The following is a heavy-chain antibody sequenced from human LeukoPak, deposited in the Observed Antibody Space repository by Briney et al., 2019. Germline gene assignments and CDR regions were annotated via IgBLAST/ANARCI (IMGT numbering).Heavy chain of an antibody. V-gene: IGHV3-9*01. CDR1: GFTFEDYG. CDR3: TSETESQRSFDY. Sequence: GGSLRLSCAASGFTFEDYGMYWVRQSPGKGLEWVSGISWNGGSVGYADSVKGRFTISRDNSKNSLYLQMDSLRTEDTALYYCTSETESQRSFDYWGQGTLVTVSS. D-gene: IGHD5-24*01. CDR2: ISWNGGSV. J-gene: IGHJ4*02.